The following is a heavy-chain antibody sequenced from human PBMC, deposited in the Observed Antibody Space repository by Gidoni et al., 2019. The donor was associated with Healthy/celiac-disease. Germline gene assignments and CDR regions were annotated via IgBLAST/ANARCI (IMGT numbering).Heavy chain of an antibody. D-gene: IGHD6-13*01. J-gene: IGHJ6*02. CDR3: ARESEVIAAAGPGIYYYYGMDV. V-gene: IGHV3-30-3*01. CDR1: GFTFSRYA. Sequence: QVQLVESGGGVVKPGRSLRLSCAASGFTFSRYAKPWVRQAPGKGLEWVAVISYDGGNEYYADSVKGRFTISRDNSKNTRYLQMNSLRAEDTAVYYCARESEVIAAAGPGIYYYYGMDVWGQGTTVTGSS. CDR2: ISYDGGNE.